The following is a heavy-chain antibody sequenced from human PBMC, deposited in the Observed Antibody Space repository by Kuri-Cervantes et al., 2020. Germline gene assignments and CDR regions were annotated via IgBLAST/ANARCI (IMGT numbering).Heavy chain of an antibody. CDR2: VSWNGSRT. CDR1: GFTFSNSD. Sequence: GESLKISCAASGFTFSNSDMNWVRQAPGKGLEWVSGVSWNGSRTHYADSVKGRFIISRDNSRNFLYQQMNSLRAEDTAVYYCATTYYYDSSGYWNKRYEKWYFDLWGRGTLVTVSS. D-gene: IGHD3-22*01. J-gene: IGHJ2*01. V-gene: IGHV3-19*01. CDR3: ATTYYYDSSGYWNKRYEKWYFDL.